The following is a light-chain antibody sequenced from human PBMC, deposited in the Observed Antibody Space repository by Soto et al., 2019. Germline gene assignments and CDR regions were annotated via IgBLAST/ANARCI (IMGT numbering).Light chain of an antibody. CDR1: GINT. CDR2: SNN. Sequence: QAVLTQTPSASGTPGQRVSISCPGVGINTVHWYQQRPGTAPKRLIHSNNQRPSGVPDRFSGSKSGTAASLAISGLQSEDEADYYCSTWDDSLNGYVFGTGTKVTVL. J-gene: IGLJ1*01. CDR3: STWDDSLNGYV. V-gene: IGLV1-44*01.